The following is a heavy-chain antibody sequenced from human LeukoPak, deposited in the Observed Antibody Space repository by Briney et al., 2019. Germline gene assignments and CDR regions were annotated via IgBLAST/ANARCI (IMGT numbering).Heavy chain of an antibody. CDR1: GYTFTGYY. CDR2: INPNSGGT. D-gene: IGHD3-3*01. CDR3: ARAVDFWSGYHFDY. V-gene: IGHV1-2*02. J-gene: IGHJ4*02. Sequence: ASVKVSCKASGYTFTGYYMHWVRQAPGQGLEWMGWINPNSGGTNYAQKFQGRVTMTRDTSISTAYMELGRLRSDDTAVYYCARAVDFWSGYHFDYWGQGTLVTVSS.